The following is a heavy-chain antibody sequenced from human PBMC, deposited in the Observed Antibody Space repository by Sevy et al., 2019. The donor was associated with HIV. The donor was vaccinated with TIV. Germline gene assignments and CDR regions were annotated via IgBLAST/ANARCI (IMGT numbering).Heavy chain of an antibody. CDR3: ARDMPQGVVVLPGAMWGGVDY. V-gene: IGHV1-18*01. CDR1: GYTFRNYG. D-gene: IGHD2-2*01. J-gene: IGHJ4*02. Sequence: ASVKVSCRASGYTFRNYGISWVRQAPGQGLEWMGWISPYTGDTDFAQKVQGRISMTSDTSTRTAYLELRSLSSDDTAVYYCARDMPQGVVVLPGAMWGGVDYWGQGTLVTVSS. CDR2: ISPYTGDT.